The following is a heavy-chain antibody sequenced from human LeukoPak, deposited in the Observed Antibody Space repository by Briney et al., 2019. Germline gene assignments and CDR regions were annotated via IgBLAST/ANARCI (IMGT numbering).Heavy chain of an antibody. CDR3: AREGDGYYDIPDI. CDR2: ISYSGNT. D-gene: IGHD3-9*01. V-gene: IGHV4-59*01. Sequence: SETLSLTCTVSGGSISSYYWSWIRQPPGKGLEWIGYISYSGNTNYNPSLKSRVTISVETSKNQFALKLSSVTAADTAVYYCAREGDGYYDIPDIWGQGTMVTVSS. J-gene: IGHJ3*02. CDR1: GGSISSYY.